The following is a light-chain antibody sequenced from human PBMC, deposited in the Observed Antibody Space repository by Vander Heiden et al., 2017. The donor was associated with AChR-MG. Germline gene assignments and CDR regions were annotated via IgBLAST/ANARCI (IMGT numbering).Light chain of an antibody. CDR1: QSIRSY. V-gene: IGKV1-39*01. J-gene: IGKJ1*01. CDR2: AAS. CDR3: QETYKTPWA. Sequence: DIQMTQSPTSLSASVGDRVTITCRASQSIRSYLNWYQQKPGKATKLLIDAASTLQSGVPSRFSGSGSETDFTLTITSLQLEDFATYYCQETYKTPWAFGQGTKVEVK.